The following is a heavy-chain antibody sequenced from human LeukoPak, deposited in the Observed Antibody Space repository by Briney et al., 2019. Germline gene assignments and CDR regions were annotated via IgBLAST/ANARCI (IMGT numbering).Heavy chain of an antibody. J-gene: IGHJ5*02. V-gene: IGHV3-20*04. D-gene: IGHD3-10*01. CDR3: ARMISGGSGSPDWFDP. CDR2: INWNGGST. CDR1: GFTFSSYW. Sequence: PGGSLRLSCAASGFTFSSYWMHWVRQAPGKGLEWVSAINWNGGSTAYADSVKGRFTISRDNAKNSLYLQMISLRAEDTALYYCARMISGGSGSPDWFDPWGQGTLVTVSS.